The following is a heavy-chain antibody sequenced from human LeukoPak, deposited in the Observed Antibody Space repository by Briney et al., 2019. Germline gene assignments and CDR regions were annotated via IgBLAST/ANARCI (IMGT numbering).Heavy chain of an antibody. CDR1: GYTFTGYY. CDR3: ARGKSTYYYYYYGMDV. V-gene: IGHV1-2*02. CDR2: INPNSGGT. J-gene: IGHJ6*02. Sequence: GPVKVSCKASGYTFTGYYMHWVRQAPGQGREWMGWINPNSGGTNYAQKFQGRVTMTRDTSISTAYMELSRLRSDDTAVYYCARGKSTYYYYYYGMDVWGQGTTVTVSS.